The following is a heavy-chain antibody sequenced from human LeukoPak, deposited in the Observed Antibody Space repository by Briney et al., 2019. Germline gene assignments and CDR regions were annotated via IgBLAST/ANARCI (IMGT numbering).Heavy chain of an antibody. J-gene: IGHJ4*02. D-gene: IGHD2-8*02. CDR1: GGSFSGYY. V-gene: IGHV4-34*01. CDR3: ARVPLYWQDPFDF. Sequence: SQTLSLTCGVYGGSFSGYYWSWIRQPPGKCLEWIGEVSQTGSGRTNYNPSPKSRATISVATSRNQFALALTSLTAADTAMYSCARVPLYWQDPFDFWGQGTLVTVSS. CDR2: VSQTGSGRT.